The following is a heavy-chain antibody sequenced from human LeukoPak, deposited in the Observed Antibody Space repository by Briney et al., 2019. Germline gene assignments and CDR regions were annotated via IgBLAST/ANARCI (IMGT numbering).Heavy chain of an antibody. CDR2: INHSGST. V-gene: IGHV4-34*01. Sequence: SETLSLTCAVYGGSFSGYYWSWIRQPPGKGLEWIGEINHSGSTNNNPSLKSRVTISVDTSKNQFSLKLSSVTAADTAVYYCASLYNWNYADYWGQGTLVTVSS. J-gene: IGHJ4*02. CDR3: ASLYNWNYADY. CDR1: GGSFSGYY. D-gene: IGHD1-20*01.